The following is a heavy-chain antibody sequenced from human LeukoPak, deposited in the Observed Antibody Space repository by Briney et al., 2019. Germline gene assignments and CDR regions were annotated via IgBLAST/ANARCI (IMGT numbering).Heavy chain of an antibody. J-gene: IGHJ4*02. CDR1: GFIFDDHG. CDR3: AKDISGYFLSPGGDY. Sequence: PGGSLRLSCTASGFIFDDHGMHWVRQAPGKGLEWVSGISWNSYSIHYADSVKGRFTISRDNAKNSLYLQMNSLRAEDTALYYCAKDISGYFLSPGGDYWGQGTLVTVSS. V-gene: IGHV3-9*01. CDR2: ISWNSYSI. D-gene: IGHD2-15*01.